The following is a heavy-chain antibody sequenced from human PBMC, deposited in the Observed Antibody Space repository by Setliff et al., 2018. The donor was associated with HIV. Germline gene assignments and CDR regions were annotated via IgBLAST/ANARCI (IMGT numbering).Heavy chain of an antibody. CDR3: ASGYGSGSYPGD. CDR2: INHGGST. V-gene: IGHV4-34*01. CDR1: GASFSDYY. Sequence: PSETLSLTCAVYGASFSDYYWSWVRQPPGKGLEWIGEINHGGSTNYNPSLKSRVTISVDTSKNHFSLKLSSVTAADTAVYYCASGYGSGSYPGDWGQGTLVTVSS. D-gene: IGHD3-10*01. J-gene: IGHJ4*02.